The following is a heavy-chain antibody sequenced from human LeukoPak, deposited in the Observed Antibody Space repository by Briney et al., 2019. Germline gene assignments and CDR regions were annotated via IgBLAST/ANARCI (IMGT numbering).Heavy chain of an antibody. J-gene: IGHJ3*02. CDR1: GFTFCSYA. CDR3: AKDLGDGYNYRDPWDAFDI. CDR2: TSYDGSNK. V-gene: IGHV3-30-3*01. Sequence: GGSLRLSCAASGFTFCSYAMHWVRQAPGKGLEWVAVTSYDGSNKYYADSVKGRFTISRDNSKNTLYLQMNSLRAEDTAVYYCAKDLGDGYNYRDPWDAFDIWGQGTMVTVSS. D-gene: IGHD5-24*01.